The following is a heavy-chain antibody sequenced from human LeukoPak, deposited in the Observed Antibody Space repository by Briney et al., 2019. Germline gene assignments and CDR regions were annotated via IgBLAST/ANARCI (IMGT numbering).Heavy chain of an antibody. CDR2: INHNGNT. D-gene: IGHD1-14*01. CDR3: ARNTGNWFDP. J-gene: IGHJ5*02. V-gene: IGHV4-34*01. CDR1: GVSFSGYY. Sequence: SETLSLTCTVYGVSFSGYYWSWIRQPPGKGLEWIGEINHNGNTNYNPSLKSRVTISVDTSKNQFSLKLSSVTAADTAVYYCARNTGNWFDPWGQGTLVTVSS.